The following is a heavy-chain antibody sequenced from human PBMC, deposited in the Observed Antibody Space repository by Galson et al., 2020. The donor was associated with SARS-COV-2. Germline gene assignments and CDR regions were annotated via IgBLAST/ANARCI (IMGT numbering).Heavy chain of an antibody. CDR2: IFYTGST. D-gene: IGHD2-15*01. CDR1: GGSISSNTHY. J-gene: IGHJ4*02. Sequence: ETSETLSLTCTVSGGSISSNTHYWGWIRQPPGKGLEWVGSIFYTGSTYFNPSLKSRVTISQDMSNNQLSLNLSSVTAADTAVYFCARHGPGFGGSHFDYWGQGTLVTVSS. CDR3: ARHGPGFGGSHFDY. V-gene: IGHV4-39*01.